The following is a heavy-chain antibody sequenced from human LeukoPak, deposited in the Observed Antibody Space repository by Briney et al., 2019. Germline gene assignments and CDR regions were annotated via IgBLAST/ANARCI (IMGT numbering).Heavy chain of an antibody. CDR2: ISYDGSNK. Sequence: GGSLRLSCAASGFTFSSYAMHWVRQAPGKGLEWVAVISYDGSNKYYTDSVKGRFTISRDNSRNTLYLQMNSLRAEDTAVYYCAKDQDVAAAGTWGSIDYWGQGTLVTVSS. CDR3: AKDQDVAAAGTWGSIDY. J-gene: IGHJ4*02. CDR1: GFTFSSYA. V-gene: IGHV3-30-3*01. D-gene: IGHD6-13*01.